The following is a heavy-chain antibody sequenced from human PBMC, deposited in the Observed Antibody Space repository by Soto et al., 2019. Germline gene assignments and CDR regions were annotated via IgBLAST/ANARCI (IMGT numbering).Heavy chain of an antibody. J-gene: IGHJ4*02. Sequence: EVQLVESGGGLIQPGGSLRLSCAASGFTVSSTYMSWVRQAPGKGLEWVSVIYSGGSTYYADSVKGRFTISRDNSKNALDLQMSRRGAEDTAVYYGARYGYGYGAFDYWGQGTLVTVSS. D-gene: IGHD5-18*01. CDR1: GFTVSSTY. CDR2: IYSGGST. V-gene: IGHV3-53*01. CDR3: ARYGYGYGAFDY.